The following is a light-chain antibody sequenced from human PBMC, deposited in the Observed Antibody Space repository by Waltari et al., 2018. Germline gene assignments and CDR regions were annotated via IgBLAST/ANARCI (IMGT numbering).Light chain of an antibody. J-gene: IGLJ3*02. Sequence: QSVLTPPPSVSGAPGQRVTISCTGSSPNIGAGYDVHWYQQLPGTAPKRLIYGNSNRPSGVPDRFSGSKSGTSASLAITGLQAEDEADYYCQSYDSSLSGWVFGGGTKLTVL. CDR2: GNS. CDR3: QSYDSSLSGWV. CDR1: SPNIGAGYD. V-gene: IGLV1-40*01.